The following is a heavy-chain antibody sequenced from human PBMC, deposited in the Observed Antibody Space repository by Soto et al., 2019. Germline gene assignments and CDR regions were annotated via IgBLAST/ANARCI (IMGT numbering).Heavy chain of an antibody. V-gene: IGHV3-30*18. D-gene: IGHD2-15*01. Sequence: QVQLVESGGGVVQPGGSLRLSCTGSGFTFRNYGMHWVRQSPGKGLKRVAVISCDGRNQYYADSVKVRFSISRDNSKNTLWLQMSSLRAEDTAVYYCAKDGAPPYCSGGNCHSTPGSWGQGTLVTVSS. CDR3: AKDGAPPYCSGGNCHSTPGS. CDR2: ISCDGRNQ. J-gene: IGHJ5*02. CDR1: GFTFRNYG.